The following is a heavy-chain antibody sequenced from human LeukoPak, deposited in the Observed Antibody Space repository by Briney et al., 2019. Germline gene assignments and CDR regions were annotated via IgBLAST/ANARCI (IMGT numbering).Heavy chain of an antibody. V-gene: IGHV3-30-3*01. CDR2: ISYDGSNK. D-gene: IGHD1-14*01. J-gene: IGHJ4*02. CDR3: ARDRMEPYGGDTGYYFDY. CDR1: GFTFSSYA. Sequence: PGRSLRLSCAASGFTFSSYAMHWVRQAPGKGLEWVAVISYDGSNKYYADSVKGRFTISRDNSKNTLYLQMNSLRAEDTAVYYCARDRMEPYGGDTGYYFDYWGQGTLVTVSS.